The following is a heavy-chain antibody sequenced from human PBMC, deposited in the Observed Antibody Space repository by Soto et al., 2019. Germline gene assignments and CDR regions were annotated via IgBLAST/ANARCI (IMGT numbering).Heavy chain of an antibody. CDR3: ASSSGGGDRQVVY. J-gene: IGHJ4*02. D-gene: IGHD2-21*02. CDR2: IYSSGSA. CDR1: GDSMSGYY. Sequence: QVHLQQSGPGLVKPSETLSLSCTVTGDSMSGYYWSWIRQPPGKGLEWIGYIYSSGSANYNPSLRSRVTISQDTPKNHFSLELLSVTAADTAVYFCASSSGGGDRQVVYWGQGALFTVSS. V-gene: IGHV4-59*01.